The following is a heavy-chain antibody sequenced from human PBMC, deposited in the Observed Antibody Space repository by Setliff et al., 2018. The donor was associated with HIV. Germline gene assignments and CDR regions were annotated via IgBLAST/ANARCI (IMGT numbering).Heavy chain of an antibody. CDR2: IYYTGST. Sequence: SETLSLTCSVSGGSINSGHYYWSWIRHHPGKGLEWIGYIYYTGSTYFNPSLKSRVTLSIDTSKNQFSLKLNSVTAADTAIYYCARMDITGTWRWFDPWGLGTLVTVSS. J-gene: IGHJ5*02. V-gene: IGHV4-31*03. CDR1: GGSINSGHYY. CDR3: ARMDITGTWRWFDP. D-gene: IGHD1-7*01.